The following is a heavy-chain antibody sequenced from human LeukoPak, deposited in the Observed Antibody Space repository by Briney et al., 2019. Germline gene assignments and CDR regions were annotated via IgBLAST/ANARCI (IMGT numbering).Heavy chain of an antibody. J-gene: IGHJ5*01. D-gene: IGHD3-22*01. CDR3: ARNYYYDSSGYYLKFDS. Sequence: PSETLSLTCTVSGGSISSYYWSWIRQPPGKGLEWIGYIYYTGSTNYNPSLKSRVTISVDESKNQFSLKLSSVTAADTAVYYCARNYYYDSSGYYLKFDSWGPGILVSVSS. V-gene: IGHV4-59*12. CDR1: GGSISSYY. CDR2: IYYTGST.